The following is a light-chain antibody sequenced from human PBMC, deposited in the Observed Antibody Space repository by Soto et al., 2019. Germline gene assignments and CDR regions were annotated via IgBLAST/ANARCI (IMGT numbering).Light chain of an antibody. J-gene: IGKJ5*01. CDR3: QQRGDWPPIT. CDR2: DAS. V-gene: IGKV1-5*01. Sequence: DIQMTQSPATLSASVGDRVTITCRASQSVRSWLAWYQQKPGTAPKLLIFDASRLESGVPSRFSGSGSGTDFTLTISSLEPEDFAVYYCQQRGDWPPITFGQGTRLEIK. CDR1: QSVRSW.